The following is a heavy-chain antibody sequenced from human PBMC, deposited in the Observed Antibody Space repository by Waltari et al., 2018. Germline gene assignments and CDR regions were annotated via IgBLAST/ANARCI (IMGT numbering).Heavy chain of an antibody. CDR3: ARDLPYFYDSSGFVWFDP. V-gene: IGHV1-69*01. Sequence: QVQLVQSGAEVKKPGSSVKVSCKASEGPFRSYAISWVRQAPGQGLEWMGGIIPILGTANYAQKFQGRVTITADESTSTAYMELSSLRSEDTAVYYCARDLPYFYDSSGFVWFDPWGQGTLVTVSS. CDR2: IIPILGTA. D-gene: IGHD3-22*01. J-gene: IGHJ5*02. CDR1: EGPFRSYA.